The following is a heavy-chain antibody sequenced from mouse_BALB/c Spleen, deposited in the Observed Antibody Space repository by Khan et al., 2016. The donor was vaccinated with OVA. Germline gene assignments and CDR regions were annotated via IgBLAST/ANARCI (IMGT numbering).Heavy chain of an antibody. V-gene: IGHV1-5*01. CDR2: IFPGNSDT. D-gene: IGHD1-3*01. CDR1: GYSFTSYW. Sequence: EVQLQQSGTVLARPGASVKMSCKASGYSFTSYWMYWVQQRPGQGLEWIGAIFPGNSDTTYNQKFKGKAKLTAGTSASTAYMELSSLPTEDSAVYYCTRGGYSSFAYWGQGTLVTVSA. J-gene: IGHJ3*01. CDR3: TRGGYSSFAY.